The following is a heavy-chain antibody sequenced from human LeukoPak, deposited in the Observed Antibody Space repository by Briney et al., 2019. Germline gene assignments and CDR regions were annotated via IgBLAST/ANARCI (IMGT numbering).Heavy chain of an antibody. Sequence: SETLSLTCTASGGSISSYYWSWIRQPPGKGLEWIGYIYYSGSTNYSPSLKSRVTISVDTSKNQFSLKLSSVTAADTAVYYCARGGTREVVVIPLGWFDPWGQGTLVTVSS. CDR1: GGSISSYY. D-gene: IGHD3-22*01. CDR3: ARGGTREVVVIPLGWFDP. J-gene: IGHJ5*02. V-gene: IGHV4-59*01. CDR2: IYYSGST.